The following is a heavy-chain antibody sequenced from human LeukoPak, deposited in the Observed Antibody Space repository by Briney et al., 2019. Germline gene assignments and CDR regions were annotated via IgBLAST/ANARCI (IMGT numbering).Heavy chain of an antibody. CDR2: ITGSGGNT. CDR3: ARLRRPDSGDCQY. J-gene: IGHJ4*02. CDR1: GFTFSNYV. Sequence: PGGSLRLSCAASGFTFSNYVMSWVRQAPGKGLEWVSAITGSGGNTKYADSVKGRFTISRDNSKNTLSLQMNSLRAEDTAVYYCARLRRPDSGDCQYWGQGTLVTVSS. D-gene: IGHD4-17*01. V-gene: IGHV3-23*01.